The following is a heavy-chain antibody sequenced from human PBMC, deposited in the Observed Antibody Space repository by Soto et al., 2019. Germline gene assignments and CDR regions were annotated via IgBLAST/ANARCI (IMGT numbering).Heavy chain of an antibody. CDR2: IYYSGST. CDR1: GGSISSYY. J-gene: IGHJ2*01. CDR3: ARAVTGARLVDWYFDL. V-gene: IGHV4-59*01. D-gene: IGHD2-21*02. Sequence: SETLSLTCTVSGGSISSYYWSWIRQPPGKGLEWIGYIYYSGSTNYNPSLKSRVTISVDTSKNQFSLKLSSVTAADTAVYYCARAVTGARLVDWYFDLWGPGTQVTVSS.